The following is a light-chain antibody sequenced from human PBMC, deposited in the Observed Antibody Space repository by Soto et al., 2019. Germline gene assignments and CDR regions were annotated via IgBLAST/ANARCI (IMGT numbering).Light chain of an antibody. J-gene: IGLJ2*01. CDR1: SSDVGRYKY. V-gene: IGLV2-14*01. Sequence: QSALTQPASVSGSPGQSITISCTGTSSDVGRYKYVSWYQQVPGKAPKLMIYDVSNRPSGVSNRFSGSKSGNTASLTISGLQAEDEADYYCSSYTSNNILVFGGGTKLTVL. CDR2: DVS. CDR3: SSYTSNNILV.